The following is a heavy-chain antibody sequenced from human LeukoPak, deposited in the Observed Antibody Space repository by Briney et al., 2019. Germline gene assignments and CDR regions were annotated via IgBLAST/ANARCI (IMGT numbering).Heavy chain of an antibody. CDR2: ISSGVDST. Sequence: GGSLRLSCAASGFTFSSYAMSWVRQAPGKGLEWVSAISSGVDSTYYADSVKGRFTISRDNSKNTLYLQMNSLRAEDTAVYYCAKGKNGFDYWGQGTLVTVSS. CDR1: GFTFSSYA. CDR3: AKGKNGFDY. J-gene: IGHJ4*02. V-gene: IGHV3-23*01. D-gene: IGHD2-8*01.